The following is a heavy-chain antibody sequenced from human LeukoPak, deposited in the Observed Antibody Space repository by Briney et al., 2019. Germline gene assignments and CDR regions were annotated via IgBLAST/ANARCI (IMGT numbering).Heavy chain of an antibody. Sequence: ASMKVSCKASGYTFTGYYMHWVRQAPGQGLEWMGWINPNSGGTNYAQKFQGRVTMTRDTSISTAYMELSRLRSDDTAVYYCARARYSGYLFDYWGQGTLVTVSS. CDR1: GYTFTGYY. CDR3: ARARYSGYLFDY. V-gene: IGHV1-2*02. D-gene: IGHD5-12*01. J-gene: IGHJ4*02. CDR2: INPNSGGT.